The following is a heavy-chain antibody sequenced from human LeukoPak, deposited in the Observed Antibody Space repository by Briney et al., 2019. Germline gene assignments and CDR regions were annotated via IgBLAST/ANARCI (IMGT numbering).Heavy chain of an antibody. CDR1: GYSFTNYW. J-gene: IGHJ4*02. CDR2: IYPGDSDT. V-gene: IGHV5-51*01. D-gene: IGHD3-22*01. Sequence: GESLKISCKGSGYSFTNYWIGWVRQMPGKGLEWMGIIYPGDSDTRYSPSFQGQVTISADKSISTAYLQWSSLKASDTAMYYCARSLGLGSSGYLREGYWGQGTLVTVSS. CDR3: ARSLGLGSSGYLREGY.